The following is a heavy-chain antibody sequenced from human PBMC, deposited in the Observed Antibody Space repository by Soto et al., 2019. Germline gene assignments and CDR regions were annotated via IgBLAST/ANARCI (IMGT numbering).Heavy chain of an antibody. CDR2: NITIFGTA. CDR1: GGTFSSYA. CDR3: AREGYYDRSGYYTY. Sequence: QVQLVQSGAEVKKPGSSVKVSCKASGGTFSSYAISWVRQAPGQGLEWKGGNITIFGTANYAQKFQGRVTITADESTSTAYMELSSLRSEDTAVYYCAREGYYDRSGYYTYWGQGTLVTVSS. D-gene: IGHD3-22*01. V-gene: IGHV1-69*01. J-gene: IGHJ4*02.